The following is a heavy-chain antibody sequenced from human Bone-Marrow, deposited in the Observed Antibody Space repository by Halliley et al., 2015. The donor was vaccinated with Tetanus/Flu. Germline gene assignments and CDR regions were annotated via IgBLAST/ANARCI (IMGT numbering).Heavy chain of an antibody. V-gene: IGHV4-61*03. CDR3: ARGWELLHFDD. D-gene: IGHD3-10*01. Sequence: KTLEWIGYLFDRGSTTYNPSLKSRVTMSVDTSKNHFSLRLRSVTAADTAIYYCARGWELLHFDDWGQGTLVTVSS. CDR2: LFDRGST. J-gene: IGHJ4*02.